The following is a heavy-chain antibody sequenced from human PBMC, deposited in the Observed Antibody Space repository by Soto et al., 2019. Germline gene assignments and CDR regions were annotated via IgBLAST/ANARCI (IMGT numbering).Heavy chain of an antibody. Sequence: QVQLVQSWAEVKRPGASVKVSCKASGYTFTNCAMHWVRQAPGQSLEGMGWINAGNGDTKYSQRFQGRVTITRDTSANTAYMELSSLRFEDTAVYYCASEIDATTATSLDYWGQGTLVTVSS. J-gene: IGHJ4*02. CDR1: GYTFTNCA. CDR2: INAGNGDT. CDR3: ASEIDATTATSLDY. D-gene: IGHD4-17*01. V-gene: IGHV1-3*01.